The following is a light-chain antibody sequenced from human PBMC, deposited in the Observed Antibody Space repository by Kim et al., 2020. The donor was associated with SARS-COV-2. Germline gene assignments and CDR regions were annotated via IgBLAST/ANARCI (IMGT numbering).Light chain of an antibody. V-gene: IGKV1-39*01. J-gene: IGKJ3*01. CDR3: QQSYITPFT. CDR2: ASS. CDR1: QSISSH. Sequence: ASVAARVTITCRTTQSISSHLNWYQQKPGRAPKLLISASSTLQGGVPSRFSGSGSETDFTLTISSLQPEDFATYFCQQSYITPFTFGPGTKVDI.